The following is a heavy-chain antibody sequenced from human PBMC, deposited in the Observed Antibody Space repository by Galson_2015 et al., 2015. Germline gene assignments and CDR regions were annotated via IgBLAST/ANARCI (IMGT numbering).Heavy chain of an antibody. V-gene: IGHV4-4*02. CDR2: INHSGST. CDR1: GGSISSRNW. J-gene: IGHJ3*02. D-gene: IGHD5-24*01. CDR3: VRDTLDREAGDAFDI. Sequence: ETLSLTCAVSGGSISSRNWWSWVRQPPGKGLEWIGEINHSGSTNNNPSLRSRVTISIDKSKNQFYLRLSSVTAADTAVYYCVRDTLDREAGDAFDIWGQGTLVTVSS.